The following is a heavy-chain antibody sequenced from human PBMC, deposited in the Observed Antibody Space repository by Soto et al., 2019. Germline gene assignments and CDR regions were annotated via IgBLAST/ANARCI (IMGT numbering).Heavy chain of an antibody. V-gene: IGHV3-11*06. CDR2: ISSSSSYT. Sequence: GGSLRLSCAASGFTFSNYEMHWVRQAPGKGLEWVSYISSSSSYTNYADSVKGRFTISRDNAKNSLYLQMNSLRAEDTAVYYCARAQGDYDSGRMIYFDYWGQGTLVTVSS. D-gene: IGHD5-12*01. CDR1: GFTFSNYE. J-gene: IGHJ4*02. CDR3: ARAQGDYDSGRMIYFDY.